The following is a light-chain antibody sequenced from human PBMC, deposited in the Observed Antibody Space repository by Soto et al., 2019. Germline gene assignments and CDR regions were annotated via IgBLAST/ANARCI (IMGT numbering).Light chain of an antibody. Sequence: DIVLTQSPGTLSLSPGERATLSCRASQSVSSNYLAWYQQKPGQAPRLLIYGASTRATGVPDRFSGSGSGIDFTLTISRLEPEDFAVYHCQQYGSLSWTFGQGTKV. CDR2: GAS. J-gene: IGKJ1*01. CDR1: QSVSSNY. V-gene: IGKV3-20*01. CDR3: QQYGSLSWT.